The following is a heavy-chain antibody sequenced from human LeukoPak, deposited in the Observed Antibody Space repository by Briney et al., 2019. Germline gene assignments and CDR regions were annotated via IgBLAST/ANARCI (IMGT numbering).Heavy chain of an antibody. CDR1: GFSFSSSW. CDR2: TNKDGSAK. D-gene: IGHD2/OR15-2a*01. J-gene: IGHJ4*02. Sequence: GGSLRLSCAASGFSFSSSWMSWVRQAPGKGLEWVANTNKDGSAKNYVDSVRGRFTISRDNAKNSLFLQMNSLRAEDTAVYYCAREGFLDYWGQGTLVTVSS. CDR3: AREGFLDY. V-gene: IGHV3-7*01.